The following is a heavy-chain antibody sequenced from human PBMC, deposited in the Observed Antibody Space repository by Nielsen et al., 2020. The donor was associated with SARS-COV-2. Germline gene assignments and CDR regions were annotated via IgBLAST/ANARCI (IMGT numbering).Heavy chain of an antibody. Sequence: WIRQPPGKGLEWIGYISYRGSTHYDPSLKSRVTISVDTSKNQFSLKLSSVTAADTAVYYCARYSDFWIGTQWLDPWGQGTLVTVSS. CDR2: ISYRGST. CDR3: ARYSDFWIGTQWLDP. V-gene: IGHV4-59*01. J-gene: IGHJ5*02. D-gene: IGHD3-3*01.